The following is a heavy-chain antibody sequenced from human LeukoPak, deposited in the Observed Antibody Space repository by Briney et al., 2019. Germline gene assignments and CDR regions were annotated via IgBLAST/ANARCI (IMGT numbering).Heavy chain of an antibody. J-gene: IGHJ6*03. CDR1: GGTFSSYA. V-gene: IGHV1-69*01. D-gene: IGHD2-2*01. Sequence: ASVKVSCKASGGTFSSYAISWVRQAPGQGLEWMGGIIPIFGTANYAQKFQGRVTITADESTSTAYMELSSLRSEDTAVYYCARIFTGYCSSTSCLSYYYYYMDVWGKGTTVTVSS. CDR3: ARIFTGYCSSTSCLSYYYYYMDV. CDR2: IIPIFGTA.